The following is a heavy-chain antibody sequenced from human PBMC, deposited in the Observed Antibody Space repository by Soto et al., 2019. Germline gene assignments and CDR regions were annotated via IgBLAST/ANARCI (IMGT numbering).Heavy chain of an antibody. CDR2: IYHSGST. V-gene: IGHV4-4*02. Sequence: SETLSLTCAVSGGSLSSSNWWSWVRQPPGKGLEWIGEIYHSGSTNYNPSLKSRVTISLDKSKNQFSLKLSSVTAADTAVYFCARFAGVAVAGAGIYYYGMDVWGQGTTVNVSS. CDR3: ARFAGVAVAGAGIYYYGMDV. CDR1: GGSLSSSNW. J-gene: IGHJ6*02. D-gene: IGHD6-19*01.